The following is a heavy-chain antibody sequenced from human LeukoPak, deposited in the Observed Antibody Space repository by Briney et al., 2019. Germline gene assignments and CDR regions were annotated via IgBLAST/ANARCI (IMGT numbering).Heavy chain of an antibody. CDR3: ARGSRNHFDF. J-gene: IGHJ4*02. V-gene: IGHV1-46*01. CDR1: GYTFTSYY. D-gene: IGHD2-15*01. Sequence: ASVKVSCKASGYTFTSYYMHWVRQAPGQGLEWMGIINPSGGSTTYAQKFQGRVTMTRDTSITTAYTELSSLRYDDTAVYYCARGSRNHFDFWGQGTLVTVSS. CDR2: INPSGGST.